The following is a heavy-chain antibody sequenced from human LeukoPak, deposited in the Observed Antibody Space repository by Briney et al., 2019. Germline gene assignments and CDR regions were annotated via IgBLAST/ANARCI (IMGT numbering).Heavy chain of an antibody. J-gene: IGHJ4*02. Sequence: QPGGSPRLSCAASGFTFRTYWMSWGRQAPGKGLEWVASINQGGSETYYVESVKGRFTISRDNAMNSFFLQMNSLRAEDTAVYYCARLIGDRTIYDYWGQGTLVTVSS. CDR3: ARLIGDRTIYDY. CDR2: INQGGSET. V-gene: IGHV3-7*01. D-gene: IGHD6-6*01. CDR1: GFTFRTYW.